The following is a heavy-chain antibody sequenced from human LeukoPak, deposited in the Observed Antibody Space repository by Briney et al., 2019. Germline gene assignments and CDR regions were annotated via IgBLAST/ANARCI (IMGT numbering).Heavy chain of an antibody. D-gene: IGHD6-19*01. CDR3: ARDMVRTGWYVGYYYYGMDV. Sequence: PGGSLRLSCAVSGFTFSSYEMNWVRQAPGKGLEWVSYISSSGSTIYYADSVKGRFTISRDNAKNSLYLQMNSLRAEDTAVYYCARDMVRTGWYVGYYYYGMDVWGQGTTVTVSS. V-gene: IGHV3-48*03. CDR1: GFTFSSYE. J-gene: IGHJ6*02. CDR2: ISSSGSTI.